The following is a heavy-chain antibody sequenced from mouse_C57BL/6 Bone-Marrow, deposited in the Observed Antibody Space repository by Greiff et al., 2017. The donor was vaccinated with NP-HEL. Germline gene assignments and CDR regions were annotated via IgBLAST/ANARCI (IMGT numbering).Heavy chain of an antibody. CDR3: ARFRAYYPFAY. CDR2: IDPSDSYT. V-gene: IGHV1-59*01. Sequence: QVQLKRPGAELVRPGTSVKLSCKASGYTFTSYWMHWVKQRPGQGLEWIGVIDPSDSYTNYNQKFKGKATLTVDTSSSTAYMQLSSLTSEDSAVYYCARFRAYYPFAYWGQGTLVTVSA. J-gene: IGHJ3*01. CDR1: GYTFTSYW. D-gene: IGHD1-1*01.